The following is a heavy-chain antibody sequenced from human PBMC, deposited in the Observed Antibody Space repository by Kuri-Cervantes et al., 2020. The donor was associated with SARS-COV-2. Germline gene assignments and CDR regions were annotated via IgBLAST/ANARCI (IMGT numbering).Heavy chain of an antibody. V-gene: IGHV1-69*04. Sequence: KISCKASGGTFSSYAISWVRQAPGQGLEWMGRIIPIFGIANYAQKFQGRVTITADKSTSTAYMELSSLRSEDTAVYYCASGGITMIVVVHPFDYWGQGTLVTVSS. J-gene: IGHJ4*02. CDR3: ASGGITMIVVVHPFDY. D-gene: IGHD3-22*01. CDR2: IIPIFGIA. CDR1: GGTFSSYA.